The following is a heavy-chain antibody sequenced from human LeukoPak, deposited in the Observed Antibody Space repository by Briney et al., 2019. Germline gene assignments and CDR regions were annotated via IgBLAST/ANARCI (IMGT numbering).Heavy chain of an antibody. J-gene: IGHJ4*02. V-gene: IGHV4-31*02. Sequence: YIYDSGSTNFNPSLRSRVTISVDTSKNQFSLKLSSVTAADTAVYYCARGDYDSSGYYFDYWGQGTLVTVSS. CDR3: ARGDYDSSGYYFDY. CDR2: IYDSGST. D-gene: IGHD3-22*01.